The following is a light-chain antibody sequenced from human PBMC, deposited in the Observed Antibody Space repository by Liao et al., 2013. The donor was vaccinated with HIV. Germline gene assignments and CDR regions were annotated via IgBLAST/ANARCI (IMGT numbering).Light chain of an antibody. Sequence: SYVLTQPPSVSVAPGKTATITCGGNNIGSNSVHWYQQRPGQAPLLVMHYDSDRPSGVPDRFSGSNSGNTATLTISGTQAMDEADYYCQAWDSSTGDVFGTGTKVTVL. J-gene: IGLJ1*01. V-gene: IGLV3-21*01. CDR1: NIGSNS. CDR2: YDS. CDR3: QAWDSSTGDV.